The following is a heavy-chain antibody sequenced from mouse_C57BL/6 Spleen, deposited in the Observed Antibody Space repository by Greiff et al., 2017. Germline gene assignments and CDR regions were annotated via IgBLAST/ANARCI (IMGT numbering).Heavy chain of an antibody. CDR3: ARGLRRGYFDY. CDR2: INYDGSST. D-gene: IGHD2-4*01. J-gene: IGHJ2*01. V-gene: IGHV5-16*01. CDR1: GFTFSDYY. Sequence: EVKLQESEGGLVQPGSSMKLSCTASGFTFSDYYMAWVRQVPEKGLEWVANINYDGSSTYYLDSLKSRFIISRDNAKNILYLQMSSLKSEDTATYYCARGLRRGYFDYWGQGTTLTVSS.